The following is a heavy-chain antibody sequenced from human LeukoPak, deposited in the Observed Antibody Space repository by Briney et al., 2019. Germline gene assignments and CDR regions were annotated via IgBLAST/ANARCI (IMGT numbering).Heavy chain of an antibody. CDR3: ARGPPLFDP. V-gene: IGHV3-48*01. Sequence: GGSLRLSCAGSGFTFSSYDMNWIRQAPGKGLEWVSYISISSSTIYYAESVKGRFTISRDNAKNSLYLQVNSLRAEDTAIYYCARGPPLFDPWGQGTLVTVSS. J-gene: IGHJ5*02. CDR1: GFTFSSYD. CDR2: ISISSSTI.